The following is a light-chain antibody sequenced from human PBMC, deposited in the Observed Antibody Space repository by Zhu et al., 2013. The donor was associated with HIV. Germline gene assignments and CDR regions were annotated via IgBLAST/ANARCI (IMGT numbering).Light chain of an antibody. J-gene: IGKJ1*01. CDR3: QQYGTSPRT. CDR2: DAS. Sequence: EIVMTQSPATLSVSPGERATLSCRASQSVSSNLGWYQQKPGQAPRLLIYDASTRATGIPARFSGSGSGTDFTLTISRLEPEDFAVYYCQQYGTSPRTFGQGTKVE. V-gene: IGKV3D-15*01. CDR1: QSVSSN.